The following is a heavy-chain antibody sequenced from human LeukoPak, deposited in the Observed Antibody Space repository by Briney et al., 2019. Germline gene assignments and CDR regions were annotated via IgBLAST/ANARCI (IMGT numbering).Heavy chain of an antibody. D-gene: IGHD5-12*01. CDR1: GGSVSISSYY. Sequence: SETLSLTCTVSGGSVSISSYYWGWIRQPPGKGLEWIGSIYYSGSTYYNPSLKSRVTISVDTSKNQFSLKLSSVTAADTAVYYCARYHSGYDDYWGQGTLVTVSS. CDR3: ARYHSGYDDY. J-gene: IGHJ4*02. CDR2: IYYSGST. V-gene: IGHV4-39*07.